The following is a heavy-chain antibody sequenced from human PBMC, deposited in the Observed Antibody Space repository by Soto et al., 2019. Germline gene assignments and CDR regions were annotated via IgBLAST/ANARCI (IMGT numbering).Heavy chain of an antibody. J-gene: IGHJ4*02. CDR1: GFTFSSYW. D-gene: IGHD5-18*01. CDR3: ARAQDTAMVYTFDY. CDR2: VNSDGSST. Sequence: EVQLVESGGGLVQPGGSLRLSCAASGFTFSSYWMHWVRQAPGKGLVWVSRVNSDGSSTSYADSVKGRFTVSRDNAKNTLYLQMNSLGAEDTAVYYCARAQDTAMVYTFDYWGQGTLVTVSS. V-gene: IGHV3-74*01.